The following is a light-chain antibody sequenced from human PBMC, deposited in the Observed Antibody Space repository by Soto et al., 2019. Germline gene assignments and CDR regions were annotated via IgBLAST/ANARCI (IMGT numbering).Light chain of an antibody. J-gene: IGKJ1*01. V-gene: IGKV4-1*01. Sequence: DIVMTQSPDSLAVSLGERATINCKSSQSVLYSSNNKNYLTWYQQKPGQPPKVLIYWASTRESGVPDRFSGNVSGTDFTLTISSLQAEDVAVYYCQQCYSTPRTFGQGTKVEIK. CDR3: QQCYSTPRT. CDR2: WAS. CDR1: QSVLYSSNNKNY.